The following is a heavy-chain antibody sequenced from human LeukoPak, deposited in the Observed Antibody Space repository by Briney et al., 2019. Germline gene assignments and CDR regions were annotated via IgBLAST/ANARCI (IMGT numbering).Heavy chain of an antibody. CDR1: GYTFISYG. D-gene: IGHD4-23*01. CDR2: MNPNSGNT. V-gene: IGHV1-8*03. Sequence: GASVKVSCKASGYTFISYGISWVRQATGQGLEWMGFMNPNSGNTDYAQKFQGRVAITTNTSISTAYVELSSLRSEDTAVYFCATGSSYGGNDYWGQGTLVTVSS. CDR3: ATGSSYGGNDY. J-gene: IGHJ4*02.